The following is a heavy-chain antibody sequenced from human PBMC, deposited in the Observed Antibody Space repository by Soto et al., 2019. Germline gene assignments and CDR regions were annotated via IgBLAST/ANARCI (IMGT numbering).Heavy chain of an antibody. Sequence: LSLTCAVYGGSFSGYYWSWIRQPPGKGLEWIGEINHSGSTNYNPSLKSRVTISVDTSKNQFSLKLSSVTAADTAVYYCARDRLRFSHNWFDPWGQGTLDTVSS. CDR3: ARDRLRFSHNWFDP. CDR2: INHSGST. J-gene: IGHJ5*02. V-gene: IGHV4-34*01. CDR1: GGSFSGYY. D-gene: IGHD3-3*01.